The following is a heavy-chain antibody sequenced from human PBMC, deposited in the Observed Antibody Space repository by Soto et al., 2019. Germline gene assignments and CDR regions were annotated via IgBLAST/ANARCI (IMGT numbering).Heavy chain of an antibody. CDR2: ISGSGGRT. J-gene: IGHJ3*02. CDR1: GFPFSSYA. D-gene: IGHD3-16*01. Sequence: GGALRLSCVASGFPFSSYAMSWVRQTPGKGLGWVSGISGSGGRTYYADSVKGRFTISRDNSNNTLSLQMHILRVEDTAVYFCAKGGYYSLFDIWGQGKMVPVSS. V-gene: IGHV3-23*01. CDR3: AKGGYYSLFDI.